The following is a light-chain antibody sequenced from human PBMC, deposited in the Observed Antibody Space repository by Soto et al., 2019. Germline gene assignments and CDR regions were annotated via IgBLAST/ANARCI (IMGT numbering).Light chain of an antibody. CDR1: QSISSY. CDR2: AAS. CDR3: QQYSQWPWT. J-gene: IGKJ1*01. Sequence: DIQMTQSPSSLSASVGDRVTITCRASQSISSYLNWYQQKPGKAPKLLIYAASSLQSGVPSRFSGSGSGTDFTLTISSLQPEDLAVYYCQQYSQWPWTFGRGTKVDIK. V-gene: IGKV1-39*01.